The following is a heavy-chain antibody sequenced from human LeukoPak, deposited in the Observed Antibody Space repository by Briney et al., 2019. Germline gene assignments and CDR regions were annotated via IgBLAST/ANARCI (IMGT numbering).Heavy chain of an antibody. D-gene: IGHD2-15*01. Sequence: GESLKISCKGSGYRFTSYWIGWVRQMPGNGLECMGIIFPGDSDARYSPSLQGQVTISVDKSISTAYLQWSSLKASDTAMYYCARVLPEVSGGSPYDAFDIWGQGTMVTVSS. CDR2: IFPGDSDA. V-gene: IGHV5-51*01. J-gene: IGHJ3*02. CDR3: ARVLPEVSGGSPYDAFDI. CDR1: GYRFTSYW.